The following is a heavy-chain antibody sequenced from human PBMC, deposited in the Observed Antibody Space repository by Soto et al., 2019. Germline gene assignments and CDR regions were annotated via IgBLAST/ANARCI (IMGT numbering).Heavy chain of an antibody. CDR2: ISYDGTIK. CDR3: AKTGRNDLDSPSDY. J-gene: IGHJ4*02. Sequence: QVQLVESGGGVVQPGRSLRLSCVVSGFSFSNYAMHWVRQAPGKGLKWVALISYDGTIKYYADSVKGRFTISRDNSKNTLYVDMNNLRPEDPAVYYCAKTGRNDLDSPSDYWGQGTRVTVSS. CDR1: GFSFSNYA. D-gene: IGHD1-1*01. V-gene: IGHV3-30*18.